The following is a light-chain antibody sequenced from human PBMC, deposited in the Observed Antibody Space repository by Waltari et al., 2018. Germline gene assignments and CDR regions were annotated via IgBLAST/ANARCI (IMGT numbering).Light chain of an antibody. V-gene: IGLV1-44*01. CDR3: AAWDDSLGGPV. CDR2: SND. J-gene: IGLJ2*01. CDR1: ISNIGRNT. Sequence: QSLLTQPPSASGTPGQRVTISRSGVISNIGRNTINCYRQFPGSAPNVLIYSNDQRTSGVPERFSGSKSGTSASLAISGLQSEDEADYYCAAWDDSLGGPVFGGGTKLTVL.